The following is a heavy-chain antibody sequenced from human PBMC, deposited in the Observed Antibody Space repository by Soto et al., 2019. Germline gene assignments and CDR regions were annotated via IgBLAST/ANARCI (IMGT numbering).Heavy chain of an antibody. J-gene: IGHJ6*02. V-gene: IGHV3-30-3*01. D-gene: IGHD3-10*01. CDR3: ARSNSRDYYGSGSQRRYYYYYGMDV. Sequence: GGSLRLSCAASGFTFSSYAMHWVRQAPGKGLEWEAVISYDGSNKYYADSVKGRFTISRDNSKNTLYLQMNSLRAEDTAVYYCARSNSRDYYGSGSQRRYYYYYGMDVWGQGTTVTVSS. CDR2: ISYDGSNK. CDR1: GFTFSSYA.